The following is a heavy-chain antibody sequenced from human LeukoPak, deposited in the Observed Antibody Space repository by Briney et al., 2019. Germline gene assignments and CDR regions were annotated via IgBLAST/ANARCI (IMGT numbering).Heavy chain of an antibody. V-gene: IGHV4-39*07. J-gene: IGHJ5*02. Sequence: SETPSLTCTVSGGSINSSSYYWGWIRQPPGKGLEWIGSIYYSGSTYYNPSLKSRVTISVDTSKNQFSLKLSSVTAADTAVYYCARDPQTGYIAAAEEFDPWGQGTLVTVSS. CDR1: GGSINSSSYY. CDR2: IYYSGST. CDR3: ARDPQTGYIAAAEEFDP. D-gene: IGHD6-13*01.